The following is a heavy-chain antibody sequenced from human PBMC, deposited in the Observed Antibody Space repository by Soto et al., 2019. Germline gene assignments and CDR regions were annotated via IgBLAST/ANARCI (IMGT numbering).Heavy chain of an antibody. V-gene: IGHV3-30*18. CDR3: AKDSHDSSGSFPAY. D-gene: IGHD3-22*01. J-gene: IGHJ4*02. CDR2: ISYDGSKE. CDR1: GFTFTSYD. Sequence: GGSLRLSCAASGFTFTSYDIHWVRQAPGKGLEWLAGISYDGSKEFYADSVKGRFTISRDNSKNTLYLQMNGLRPEDTALYFCAKDSHDSSGSFPAYWGQGTLVTVSS.